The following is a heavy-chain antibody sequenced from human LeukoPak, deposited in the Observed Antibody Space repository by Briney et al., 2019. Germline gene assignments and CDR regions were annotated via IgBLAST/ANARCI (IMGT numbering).Heavy chain of an antibody. CDR2: ISAYNGNT. CDR1: GYTFTSYG. Sequence: ASVKVSCKASGYTFTSYGISWVRQAPGQGLEWMGWISAYNGNTNYAQKLQGRVTMTTDTSTSTAYMELRSLRSDDTAVYYCARSPGHYSWPRTFQHWGQGTLVTVPS. V-gene: IGHV1-18*01. J-gene: IGHJ1*01. D-gene: IGHD5-18*01. CDR3: ARSPGHYSWPRTFQH.